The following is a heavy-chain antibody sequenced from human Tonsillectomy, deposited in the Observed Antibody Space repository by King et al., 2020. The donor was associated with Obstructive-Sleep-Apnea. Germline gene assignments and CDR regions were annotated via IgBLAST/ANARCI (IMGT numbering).Heavy chain of an antibody. V-gene: IGHV4-38-2*02. CDR3: ARVVAATSIDF. CDR2: IYHIGTT. J-gene: IGHJ4*02. Sequence: QLQESGPGLVKPSETLSLTCTASGYSIRSTFYLGWIRQPPGKGLEWIGSIYHIGTTYYNPSLKSRVTISIDTSKNQFSLNLRSVTAADTAVYYCARVVAATSIDFWGQGTLVTVSS. CDR1: GYSIRSTFY. D-gene: IGHD1-26*01.